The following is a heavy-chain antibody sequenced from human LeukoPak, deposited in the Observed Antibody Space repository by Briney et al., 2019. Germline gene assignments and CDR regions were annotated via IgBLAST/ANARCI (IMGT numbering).Heavy chain of an antibody. D-gene: IGHD3-16*01. CDR2: ISSSSYI. CDR1: GFTFSSYS. Sequence: GGSLRLSCAASGFTFSSYSMTWVGQAPGKGLEWVSSISSSSYIYYADSVKGRFTISRDNAKNSLYLQMNSLRAEDTAVYYCARVSDYGFNWFDPWGQGTLVTVSS. CDR3: ARVSDYGFNWFDP. V-gene: IGHV3-21*01. J-gene: IGHJ5*02.